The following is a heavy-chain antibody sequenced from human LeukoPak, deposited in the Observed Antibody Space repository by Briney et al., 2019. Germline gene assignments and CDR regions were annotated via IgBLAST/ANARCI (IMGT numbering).Heavy chain of an antibody. CDR3: AATPLRFLEWFPPPYYMDV. CDR2: IYTSGST. V-gene: IGHV4-61*02. CDR1: GGSISSGSYY. J-gene: IGHJ6*03. Sequence: SQTLSLTCTVSGGSISSGSYYWGWIRQPAGKGLDWIGRIYTSGSTNYNPSLKSRVTISVDTSKNQFSLKLSSVTAADTAVYYCAATPLRFLEWFPPPYYMDVWGKGTTVTVSS. D-gene: IGHD3-3*01.